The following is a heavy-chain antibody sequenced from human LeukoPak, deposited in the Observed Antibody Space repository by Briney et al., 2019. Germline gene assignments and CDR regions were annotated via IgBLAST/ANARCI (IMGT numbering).Heavy chain of an antibody. CDR3: ARDPGYYYDGSGYYRAY. D-gene: IGHD3-22*01. CDR2: IYHSGST. Sequence: PSETLSLTCTVSGGSISSGGYYWSWIRQPRGKGLEWIGYIYHSGSTYYNPSLKSRVTISVDRSKNQFSLKLSSVTAADTAVYYCARDPGYYYDGSGYYRAYWGQGTLVTVSS. V-gene: IGHV4-30-2*01. J-gene: IGHJ4*02. CDR1: GGSISSGGYY.